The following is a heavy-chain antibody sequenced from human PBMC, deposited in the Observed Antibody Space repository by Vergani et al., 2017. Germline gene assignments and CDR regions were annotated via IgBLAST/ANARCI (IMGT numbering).Heavy chain of an antibody. Sequence: QVQLQQWGAGLLKPSETLSLTCAVYGGSFSGYYWSWIRQPPGKGLEWIGEINHSGSTNYNPSLKSRVTISVDTSKNQFSLKLSSVTAADTAVYYCARISTVTIGGADWYFDLWGRGTLVTVSA. J-gene: IGHJ2*01. CDR3: ARISTVTIGGADWYFDL. D-gene: IGHD4-17*01. CDR2: INHSGST. CDR1: GGSFSGYY. V-gene: IGHV4-34*01.